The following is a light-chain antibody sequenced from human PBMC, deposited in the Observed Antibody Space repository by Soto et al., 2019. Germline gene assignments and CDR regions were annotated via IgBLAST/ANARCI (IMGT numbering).Light chain of an antibody. CDR3: QQFDDSVT. V-gene: IGKV3-20*01. CDR1: HSVSRTY. CDR2: GAS. J-gene: IGKJ5*01. Sequence: EIVLTQSPGTLSLSPGERATLSCRASHSVSRTYLAWYQQKPGQAPGLLMYGASDRATGTPGRFSGSGSGTDFTLTISGLEPEDSAVYYCQQFDDSVTFGQGTRLDIK.